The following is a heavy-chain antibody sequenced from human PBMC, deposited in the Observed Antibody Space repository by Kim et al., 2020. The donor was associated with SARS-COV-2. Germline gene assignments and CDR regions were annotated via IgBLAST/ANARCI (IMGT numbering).Heavy chain of an antibody. Sequence: GGSLRLSCAASGFTFSIYAMSWVRQAPGNGLDWVSAVTGSGSGHDTYYADSVNVRLTISRDNSKSMLYLQMNSLRAEDTAIYYCVKEDGSTSGHSWGHGISVTVSS. D-gene: IGHD6-6*01. CDR2: VTGSGSGHDT. J-gene: IGHJ5*01. CDR1: GFTFSIYA. V-gene: IGHV3-23*01. CDR3: VKEDGSTSGHS.